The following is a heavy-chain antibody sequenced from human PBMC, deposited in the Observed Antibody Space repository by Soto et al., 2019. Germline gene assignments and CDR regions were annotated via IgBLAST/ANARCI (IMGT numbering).Heavy chain of an antibody. CDR3: AKDDLFYGDTRSAGYYYYMDV. Sequence: GGSLRLSCAASGFTFSSYAMSWVRQAPGKGLEWVSAISGSGGSTYYADSVKGRFTISRDNSKNTLYLQMNSLRAEDTAVYYCAKDDLFYGDTRSAGYYYYMDVWGKGTTVTVSS. J-gene: IGHJ6*03. CDR2: ISGSGGST. D-gene: IGHD4-17*01. CDR1: GFTFSSYA. V-gene: IGHV3-23*01.